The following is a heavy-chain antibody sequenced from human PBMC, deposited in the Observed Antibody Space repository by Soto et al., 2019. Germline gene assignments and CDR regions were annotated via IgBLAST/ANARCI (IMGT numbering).Heavy chain of an antibody. CDR1: GFTFSRYW. D-gene: IGHD6-6*01. CDR2: INQDVSVT. V-gene: IGHV3-7*01. CDR3: AKVSYNSWSIDY. Sequence: EVHLVESGGGLVQPGGSLRLSCAASGFTFSRYWMSWVRQAPGKGLEWVANINQDVSVTYSVDSVKGRFTISRDNAKNSLYLQMNSLRAEDTAVYYCAKVSYNSWSIDYWGQGTLVTVSS. J-gene: IGHJ4*02.